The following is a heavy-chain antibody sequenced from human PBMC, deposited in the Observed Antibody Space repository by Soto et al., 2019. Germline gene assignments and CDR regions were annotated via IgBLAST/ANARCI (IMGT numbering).Heavy chain of an antibody. D-gene: IGHD3-16*01. J-gene: IGHJ4*02. Sequence: QVQLVQSGAEVKEPGASVKVSCKALGFTFQNYHMHWVRQAPGQGLEWMGIIHPSGDTTTYAQNFQGRLAMTRDTSTSTAYMELSSLTSEDTAVYYCAKDLWGSWTVDYWGQGTLITVSS. CDR2: IHPSGDTT. CDR3: AKDLWGSWTVDY. CDR1: GFTFQNYH. V-gene: IGHV1-46*02.